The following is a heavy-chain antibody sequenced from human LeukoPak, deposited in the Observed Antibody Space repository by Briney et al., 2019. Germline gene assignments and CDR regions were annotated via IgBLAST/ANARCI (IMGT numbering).Heavy chain of an antibody. CDR2: INSNNGNT. Sequence: ASVKISCKASGYTFTNYDINWVRQATGQGLEWMGWINSNNGNTGYAQKFQDRATMTRDTSISTVYMELSSLRSEDTAVYYCARGGLVAGPYYFDYWGQGTLVTVSS. D-gene: IGHD6-19*01. V-gene: IGHV1-8*01. CDR3: ARGGLVAGPYYFDY. J-gene: IGHJ4*02. CDR1: GYTFTNYD.